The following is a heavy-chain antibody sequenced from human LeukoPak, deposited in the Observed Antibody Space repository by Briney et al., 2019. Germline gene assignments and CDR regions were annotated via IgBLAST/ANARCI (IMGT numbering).Heavy chain of an antibody. D-gene: IGHD4-17*01. CDR2: ISGSGGST. Sequence: PGGSLRLSCAASGFTFSSYAMSWVRQAPGKGLEWVSAISGSGGSTYYADSVKGRFTISRDNSKNTLYLQMNSLRAEDTAVYYCAKDQTDYGDYWYYFDYWGQGTLVTVSS. J-gene: IGHJ4*02. V-gene: IGHV3-23*01. CDR3: AKDQTDYGDYWYYFDY. CDR1: GFTFSSYA.